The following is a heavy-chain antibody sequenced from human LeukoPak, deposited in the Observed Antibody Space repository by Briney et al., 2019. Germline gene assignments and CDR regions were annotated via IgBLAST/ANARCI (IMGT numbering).Heavy chain of an antibody. CDR1: GGSISSNTYY. CDR3: ARLNGGYNSLYNWFDP. Sequence: SETLSLTCTVSGGSISSNTYYWGWIRQPPGRGLEWIGSIYYSGSTYYNPSLKSRFTISVDTSKNQFSLKLSFVTAADTAVYYCARLNGGYNSLYNWFDPWGQGTLVTVSS. J-gene: IGHJ5*02. CDR2: IYYSGST. D-gene: IGHD6-13*01. V-gene: IGHV4-39*01.